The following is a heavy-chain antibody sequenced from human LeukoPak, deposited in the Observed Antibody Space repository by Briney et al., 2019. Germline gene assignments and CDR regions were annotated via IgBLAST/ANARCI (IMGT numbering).Heavy chain of an antibody. CDR1: GLTVSSYA. D-gene: IGHD5-18*01. Sequence: GRSLRLALAASGLTVSSYAMAWFRKAPGKGREGLSAISGSAGSTYYADSVKGRFTISRANSKNTLYLQMNSLRAEDTAVYYCAKFFRDAMVDFDYWGQGTLVTVSS. CDR3: AKFFRDAMVDFDY. V-gene: IGHV3-23*01. CDR2: ISGSAGST. J-gene: IGHJ4*02.